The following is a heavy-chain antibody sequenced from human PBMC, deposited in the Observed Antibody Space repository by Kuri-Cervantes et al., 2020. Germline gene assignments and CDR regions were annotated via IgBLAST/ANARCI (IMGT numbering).Heavy chain of an antibody. CDR2: MNPNSGNT. CDR1: GGTFSDYA. V-gene: IGHV1-8*02. D-gene: IGHD6-13*01. Sequence: ASVKVSCKASGGTFSDYAINWVRQATGQGLEWMGWMNPNSGNTGYAQKFQGRVTMTRNTSISTAYMELSSLRYDDTAVYYCARDRNVAAAGTEIDYWGQGTLVTVSS. J-gene: IGHJ4*02. CDR3: ARDRNVAAAGTEIDY.